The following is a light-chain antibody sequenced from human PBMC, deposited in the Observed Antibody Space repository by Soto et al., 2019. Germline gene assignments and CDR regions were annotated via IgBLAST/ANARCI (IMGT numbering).Light chain of an antibody. V-gene: IGKV3-15*01. Sequence: EIAMTQSPATLSVSPGERATLSCRASQSVSSNLAWYQQKPGQAPRLLIYGASTRATGIPARVSGSGSGTEFTLTISSLQSEDFAVYYCHQYSNWPWTFGEGTKVELK. CDR2: GAS. J-gene: IGKJ1*01. CDR3: HQYSNWPWT. CDR1: QSVSSN.